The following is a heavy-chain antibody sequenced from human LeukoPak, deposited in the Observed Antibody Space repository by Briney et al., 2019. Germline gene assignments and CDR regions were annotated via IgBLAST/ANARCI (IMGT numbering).Heavy chain of an antibody. CDR1: GYIFTSYA. Sequence: ASVKVSCKASGYIFTSYAMHWVRQAPGQRLEWMGWINAGNGNTKYSQKFQGRVTITRDTSASTAYMELSSLRSEDTAVYYCARDLGRVNLWSKTINWFDPWGQGTLVTVSS. J-gene: IGHJ5*02. V-gene: IGHV1-3*01. D-gene: IGHD3-10*01. CDR3: ARDLGRVNLWSKTINWFDP. CDR2: INAGNGNT.